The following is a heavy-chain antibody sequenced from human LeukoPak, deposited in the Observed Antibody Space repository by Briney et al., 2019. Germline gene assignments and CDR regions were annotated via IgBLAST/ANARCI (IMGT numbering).Heavy chain of an antibody. V-gene: IGHV3-7*01. CDR2: IKEDGSEK. J-gene: IGHJ4*02. CDR1: GFTFSSHW. Sequence: GGSLCLSCAASGFTFSSHWMSWVRQAPGKGLEWVANIKEDGSEKYYGDSVKGRFTISRDNAKKSLYLQMNSLRAEDTAVYYCARVGSGEGMDWGQGTLVTVSS. D-gene: IGHD6-19*01. CDR3: ARVGSGEGMD.